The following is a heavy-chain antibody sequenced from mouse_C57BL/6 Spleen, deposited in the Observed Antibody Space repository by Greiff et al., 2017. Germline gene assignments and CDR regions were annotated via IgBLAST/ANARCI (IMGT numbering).Heavy chain of an antibody. Sequence: QVHVKQPGAELVMPGASVKLSCKASGYTFTSYWMHWVKQRPGQGLEWIGEIDPSVSYTNYNQKFKGKSTLTVDKSSSTAYMQLSSLTSEDSEVYYCSRTASSWGFAYWGQGTLVTVSA. J-gene: IGHJ3*01. D-gene: IGHD4-1*01. CDR1: GYTFTSYW. CDR2: IDPSVSYT. CDR3: SRTASSWGFAY. V-gene: IGHV1-69*01.